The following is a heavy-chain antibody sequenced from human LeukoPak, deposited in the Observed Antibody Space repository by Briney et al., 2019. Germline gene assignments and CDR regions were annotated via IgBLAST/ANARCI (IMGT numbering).Heavy chain of an antibody. D-gene: IGHD1-26*01. Sequence: SQTLSLSCTVSGGSISSGGYYWSWIRQHLGKGLEWIGYIYYSGSTYYNPSLKSRVTISVDTSKNQFSLKLSSVTAADTAVYYCARARGSPTPHYYYYYGMDVWGQGTTVTVSS. J-gene: IGHJ6*02. V-gene: IGHV4-31*03. CDR3: ARARGSPTPHYYYYYGMDV. CDR2: IYYSGST. CDR1: GGSISSGGYY.